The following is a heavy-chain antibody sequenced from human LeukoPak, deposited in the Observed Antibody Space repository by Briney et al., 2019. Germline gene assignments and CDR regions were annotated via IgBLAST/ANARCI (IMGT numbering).Heavy chain of an antibody. CDR3: ARPEGCSGAGCYYYYYMDV. J-gene: IGHJ6*03. V-gene: IGHV1-69*06. CDR2: IIPIFGTA. D-gene: IGHD2-15*01. Sequence: SVKVSCKASGGTFSSYVISWVRQAPGQGLEWMGGIIPIFGTANYAQKFQGRVTITADKSTNTAYMELSSLRSEDTAVYYCARPEGCSGAGCYYYYYMDVWGKGTTVTVSS. CDR1: GGTFSSYV.